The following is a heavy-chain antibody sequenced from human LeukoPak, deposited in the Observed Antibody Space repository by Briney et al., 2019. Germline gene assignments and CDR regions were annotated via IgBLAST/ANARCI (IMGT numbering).Heavy chain of an antibody. D-gene: IGHD3-10*01. CDR3: ARGPLTSMYYYGSGSPLNMDV. Sequence: GGTLRLSCAASGFTFSSYGMSWVRQAPGKGLEWVSAISGSGGSTYYADSVKGRFTISRDNSKNTLYLQMNSLRAEDTAVYYCARGPLTSMYYYGSGSPLNMDVWGKGTTVTIS. V-gene: IGHV3-23*01. CDR1: GFTFSSYG. J-gene: IGHJ6*03. CDR2: ISGSGGST.